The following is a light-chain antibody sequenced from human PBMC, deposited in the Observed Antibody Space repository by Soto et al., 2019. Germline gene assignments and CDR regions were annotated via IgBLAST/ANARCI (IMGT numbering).Light chain of an antibody. J-gene: IGKJ1*01. CDR1: QSVSSN. Sequence: EIVMTQSPATLSVSPGERATLSCRASQSVSSNLAWYQQKPGQAPRLLIYGASTRATGIPARFSGSGSGTEFTLTISSLQSEDFAVYYCQQYNNWSLTFGQGTNVEVK. CDR2: GAS. V-gene: IGKV3-15*01. CDR3: QQYNNWSLT.